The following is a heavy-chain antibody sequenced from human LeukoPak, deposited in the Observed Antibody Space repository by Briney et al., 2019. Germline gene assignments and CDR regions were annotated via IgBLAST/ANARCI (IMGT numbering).Heavy chain of an antibody. J-gene: IGHJ5*02. V-gene: IGHV3-33*01. CDR2: IWYDGSNK. CDR3: ARGGTMVRGAP. CDR1: GFTFNSYG. D-gene: IGHD3-10*01. Sequence: GGSLRLSCAASGFTFNSYGMHWVRQAPGKGLEWVAVIWYDGSNKYYADSVKGRFTISRDNSKNTLYLQMNSLRAEDTAVYYCARGGTMVRGAPWGQGTLVTVSS.